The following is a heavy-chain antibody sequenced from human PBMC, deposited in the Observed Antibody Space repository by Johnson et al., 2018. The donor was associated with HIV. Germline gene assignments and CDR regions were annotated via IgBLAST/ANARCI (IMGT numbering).Heavy chain of an antibody. CDR3: ARDRPPWMGEDAFDI. V-gene: IGHV3-30-3*01. J-gene: IGHJ3*02. CDR2: ISYDGSNK. D-gene: IGHD1-1*01. Sequence: QEQLVESGGGVVQPGRSLRLSCAASGFIFSSYAMHWVRQAPGKGLEWVAVISYDGSNKYYADSVKGRFTISRDNSKNTLYLQMNSLRAEDTAVYYCARDRPPWMGEDAFDIWGQGTMVTVSS. CDR1: GFIFSSYA.